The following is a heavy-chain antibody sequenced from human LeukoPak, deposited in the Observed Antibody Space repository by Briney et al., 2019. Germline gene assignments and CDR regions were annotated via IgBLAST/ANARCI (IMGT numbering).Heavy chain of an antibody. D-gene: IGHD3-16*01. CDR3: ARDNDSRDPAHCDY. CDR1: GGTFNSYA. J-gene: IGHJ4*02. V-gene: IGHV1-69*06. CDR2: IIPIFGTT. Sequence: SVKISCKASGGTFNSYAISWGRQPPGQGLEWMGGIIPIFGTTNYARKFRGRVTLTADKSPRTAYMELSSMRSEDTALYYCARDNDSRDPAHCDYWGQGTLVTVSS.